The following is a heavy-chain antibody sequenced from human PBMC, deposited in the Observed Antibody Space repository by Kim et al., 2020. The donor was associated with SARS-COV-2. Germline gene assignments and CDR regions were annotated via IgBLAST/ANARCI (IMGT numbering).Heavy chain of an antibody. CDR3: ASSPDRTY. V-gene: IGHV3-23*01. Sequence: GGSLRLSCAAGSGITFTRHAMSWVRQAPGKGLEWVSSISGSGGSTYYADSVKGRFTISRDNSKNTLDLQMTSLRAEDTAVYYCASSPDRTYWGQGTLVAV. CDR1: GITFTRHA. CDR2: ISGSGGST. D-gene: IGHD2-15*01. J-gene: IGHJ4*02.